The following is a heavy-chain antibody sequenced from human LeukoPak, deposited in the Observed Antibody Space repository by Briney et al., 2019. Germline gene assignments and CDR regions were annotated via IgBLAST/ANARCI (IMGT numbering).Heavy chain of an antibody. D-gene: IGHD5-18*01. J-gene: IGHJ4*02. Sequence: GGSLRLSCAVSGITLSNYGMSWVRQAPGKGLEWVAGISDSGGRTNYADSVKGRFTISRDNSKNTLYLQMNSLRAEDTAVYYCAKAAYSYGDFDYWGQGTLVTVSS. CDR3: AKAAYSYGDFDY. CDR1: GITLSNYG. CDR2: ISDSGGRT. V-gene: IGHV3-23*01.